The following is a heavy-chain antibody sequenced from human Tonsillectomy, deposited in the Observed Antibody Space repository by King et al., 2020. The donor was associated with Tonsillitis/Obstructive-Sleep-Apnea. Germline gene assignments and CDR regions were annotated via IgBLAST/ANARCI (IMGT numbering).Heavy chain of an antibody. V-gene: IGHV1-8*01. CDR2: MNPNSGNT. CDR3: ARGRYYYGSGSYSWFDP. D-gene: IGHD3-10*01. J-gene: IGHJ5*02. Sequence: QLVQSGAEVKKPGASVKVSCKASGYTFTSYDINWVRQATGQGLEWMGWMNPNSGNTGYAQKFQGRVTMTRNTSTSTAYMELSSLRSEETAVYYCARGRYYYGSGSYSWFDPWGQGTLVTVSS. CDR1: GYTFTSYD.